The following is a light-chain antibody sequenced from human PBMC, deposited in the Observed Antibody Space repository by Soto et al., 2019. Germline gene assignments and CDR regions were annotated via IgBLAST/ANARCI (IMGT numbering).Light chain of an antibody. CDR2: GNS. V-gene: IGLV1-40*01. CDR3: QSYDSSPSRV. J-gene: IGLJ2*01. CDR1: SSNIGAGYD. Sequence: QSVLTQPPSVSGAPGQRVTISCTGSSSNIGAGYDVHWYQQLPGTAPKLLIYGNSNRPSGVPDRFSGSKSGTSASLAITGLHAEDEADYSCQSYDSSPSRVFGGGTKLTVL.